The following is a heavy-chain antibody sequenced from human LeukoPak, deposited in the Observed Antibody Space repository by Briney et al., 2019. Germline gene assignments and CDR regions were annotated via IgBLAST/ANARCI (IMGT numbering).Heavy chain of an antibody. Sequence: SVKVSCKASGGTFSSYAISWVRQAPGQGLEWMGRIIPILGIANYAQKFQGRVTITADKSTSTAYMELSSLRSEDTAVYYCARRQGISTYDYWGQGTLVTVSS. J-gene: IGHJ4*02. CDR1: GGTFSSYA. D-gene: IGHD2-21*01. CDR3: ARRQGISTYDY. V-gene: IGHV1-69*04. CDR2: IIPILGIA.